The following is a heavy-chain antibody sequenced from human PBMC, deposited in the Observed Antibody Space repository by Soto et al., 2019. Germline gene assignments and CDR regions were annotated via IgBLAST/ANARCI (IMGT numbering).Heavy chain of an antibody. Sequence: SQTLSLTCAISGDSVSSNSAAWNWIRQSPSRGLEWLGRTYYRSKWYNDYAVSVKSRITINPDTSKNQFSLQLNSVTPEDTAVHYCARDSWFGELSRYYGMDVWGQGTTVNVSS. CDR1: GDSVSSNSAA. V-gene: IGHV6-1*01. J-gene: IGHJ6*02. CDR2: TYYRSKWYN. D-gene: IGHD3-10*01. CDR3: ARDSWFGELSRYYGMDV.